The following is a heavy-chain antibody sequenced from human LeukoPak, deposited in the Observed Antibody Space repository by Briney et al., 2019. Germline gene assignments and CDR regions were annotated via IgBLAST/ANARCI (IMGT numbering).Heavy chain of an antibody. CDR1: GGTFSSYA. CDR2: IIPILGIA. Sequence: SVKVSCEASGGTFSSYAISWVRQAPGQGLEWMGRIIPILGIANYARKFQGRVTITADKSTSTAFMELSSLRSEDTAVYYCASRYCSGGSCYGAEYFQHWGQGTLVTVSS. J-gene: IGHJ1*01. D-gene: IGHD2-15*01. V-gene: IGHV1-69*04. CDR3: ASRYCSGGSCYGAEYFQH.